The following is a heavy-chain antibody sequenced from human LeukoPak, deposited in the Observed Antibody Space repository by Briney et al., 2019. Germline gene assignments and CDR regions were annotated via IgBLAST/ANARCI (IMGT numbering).Heavy chain of an antibody. J-gene: IGHJ5*02. CDR1: GYTFTSYG. CDR2: ISAYNGNT. V-gene: IGHV1-18*01. D-gene: IGHD2-15*01. CDR3: AMKDLVVVIEADRYTWFDR. Sequence: ASVKVSCKASGYTFTSYGISWVRQAPGQGLEWMGWISAYNGNTNYAQKLQGRVTMTTDTSTSTAYMELRSLRSDDTAVYYCAMKDLVVVIEADRYTWFDRWGQGTLVAVSS.